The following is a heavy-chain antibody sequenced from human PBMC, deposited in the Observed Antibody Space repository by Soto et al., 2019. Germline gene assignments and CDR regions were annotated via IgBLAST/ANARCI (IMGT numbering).Heavy chain of an antibody. CDR3: AKQFSASWYIES. CDR2: ISNAGSYQ. D-gene: IGHD6-13*01. J-gene: IGHJ5*01. Sequence: QVQLVESGGGVVQPWRSLRLSCAASGFTFSTYGMHWVRQATGEGLEWVAVISNAGSYQYYEDSVKGRLTVSRDNSENTIAPQMNRLRTEDKAEYYCAKQFSASWYIESWGQGTLVIVSS. V-gene: IGHV3-30*18. CDR1: GFTFSTYG.